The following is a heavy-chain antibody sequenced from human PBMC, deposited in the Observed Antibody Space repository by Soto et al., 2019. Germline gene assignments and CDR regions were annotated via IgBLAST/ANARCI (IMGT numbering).Heavy chain of an antibody. V-gene: IGHV4-31*03. D-gene: IGHD5-18*01. CDR1: GGSISIGGYY. CDR3: ARDTPRGYSYGSFDY. Sequence: SETLSLTCTVSGGSISIGGYYWSWILQHPGKGLEWIGYIYYSGSTYYNPSLKSRVTISVDTSKNQFSLKLSSVTAADTAVYYCARDTPRGYSYGSFDYWGQGTLVTVSS. CDR2: IYYSGST. J-gene: IGHJ4*02.